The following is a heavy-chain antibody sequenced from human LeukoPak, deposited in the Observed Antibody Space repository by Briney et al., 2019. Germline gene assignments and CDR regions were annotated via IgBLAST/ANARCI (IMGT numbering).Heavy chain of an antibody. V-gene: IGHV3-30*02. CDR1: GFTFSSYG. CDR2: IRYDGSNK. CDR3: AKARSSTSTMDFQH. D-gene: IGHD2-2*01. Sequence: PGGSLRLSCAASGFTFSSYGMHWVRQAPGKGLEWVAFIRYDGSNKYYADSVKGRFTISRDNSKNTLYLQMNSLRAEDTAVYYCAKARSSTSTMDFQHRGQGTLVTVSS. J-gene: IGHJ1*01.